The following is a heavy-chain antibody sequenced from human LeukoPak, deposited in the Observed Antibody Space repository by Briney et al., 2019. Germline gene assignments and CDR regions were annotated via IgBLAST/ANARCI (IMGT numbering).Heavy chain of an antibody. J-gene: IGHJ5*02. V-gene: IGHV3-74*01. Sequence: GGSLRLSCAASGFTFSSYWMHWVRQAPGKGLVWVSRINSDGSTTNYADSVKGRFTISRDNAKNTLYLQMNSLRAEDTAVYYCARDRIYDSNKQGWFDPWGQGTLVTVSS. CDR2: INSDGSTT. CDR1: GFTFSSYW. D-gene: IGHD3-22*01. CDR3: ARDRIYDSNKQGWFDP.